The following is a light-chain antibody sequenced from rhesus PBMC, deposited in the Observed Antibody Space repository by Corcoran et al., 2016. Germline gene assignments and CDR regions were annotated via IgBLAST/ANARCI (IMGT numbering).Light chain of an antibody. CDR2: RAS. Sequence: DIQMTQSPSSLSASVGDTVTISCWASQRVMNWLAWYQQKPGKAPKLLIYRASQLKSGVPSRFSGGGSGTDFTFTISSLQSEDFATYFCQQYIRGPLTFGGGTKVDLK. CDR1: QRVMNW. J-gene: IGKJ4*01. CDR3: QQYIRGPLT. V-gene: IGKV1-22*01.